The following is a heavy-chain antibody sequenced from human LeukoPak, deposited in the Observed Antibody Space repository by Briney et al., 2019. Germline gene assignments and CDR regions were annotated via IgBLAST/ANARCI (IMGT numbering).Heavy chain of an antibody. CDR1: GYTFTSYG. J-gene: IGHJ4*02. V-gene: IGHV1-18*01. CDR3: ASNVRYYYDSSGYYPFDY. CDR2: ISAYNGNT. Sequence: GAPVKVSCKASGYTFTSYGISWVRQAPGQGLEWMGWISAYNGNTNYAQKLQGRVTMTTDTSTSTAYMELRSLRSDDTAVYYCASNVRYYYDSSGYYPFDYWGQGTLVTVSS. D-gene: IGHD3-22*01.